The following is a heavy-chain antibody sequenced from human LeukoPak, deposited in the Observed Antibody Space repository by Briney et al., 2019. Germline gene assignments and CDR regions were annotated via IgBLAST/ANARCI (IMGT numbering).Heavy chain of an antibody. CDR3: AKNGGGYYYYFDY. Sequence: GGSLRLSCAASGFTFSSYAMSWVRQAPGKGLEWVSAISGSGGSTYYADSVKGRFTISRDNSKNTLYLQMNSLRAEDTAVYHCAKNGGGYYYYFDYWGQGTLVTVSS. V-gene: IGHV3-23*01. D-gene: IGHD3-22*01. CDR1: GFTFSSYA. CDR2: ISGSGGST. J-gene: IGHJ4*02.